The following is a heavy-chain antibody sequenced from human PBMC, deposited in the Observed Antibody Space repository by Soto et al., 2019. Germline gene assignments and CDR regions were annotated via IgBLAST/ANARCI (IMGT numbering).Heavy chain of an antibody. Sequence: QLQLQESGPGLVKPSETLSLTCTVSGGSISSSSYYWGWIRQPPGKGLEWIGSIYYSGSTYYNPSLKSRVTISADTSKNQSSLKLRSVTAADTAVYYCARRMSTVTTILGYWGQGTLVTVSS. J-gene: IGHJ4*02. CDR1: GGSISSSSYY. CDR2: IYYSGST. V-gene: IGHV4-39*01. CDR3: ARRMSTVTTILGY. D-gene: IGHD4-17*01.